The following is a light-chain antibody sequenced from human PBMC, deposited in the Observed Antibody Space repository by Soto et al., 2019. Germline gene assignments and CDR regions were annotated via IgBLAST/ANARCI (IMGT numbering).Light chain of an antibody. CDR1: QSVGST. CDR3: QQYCTSLS. CDR2: GAS. Sequence: EILMTQSPATLSVSPGERVILSSRASQSVGSTLAWYQQKPGQAPRLLIRGASTRATGVPDRFSGSGSGTEITLSISILQSEGFAVYYCQQYCTSLSFGGGTTLEIK. V-gene: IGKV3-15*01. J-gene: IGKJ4*01.